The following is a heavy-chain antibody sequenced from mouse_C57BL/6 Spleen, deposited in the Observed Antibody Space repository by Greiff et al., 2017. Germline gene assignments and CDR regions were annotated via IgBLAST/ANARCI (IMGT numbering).Heavy chain of an antibody. CDR2: ISSGGSYT. D-gene: IGHD1-1*01. Sequence: EVMLVESGGDLVKPGGSLKLSCAASGFTFSSYGMSWVRQTPDKRLEWVATISSGGSYTYYPDSVKGRFTISRDNAKNTLYLQMSSLTSEDTAMYYCAGQPYYGSSPCNAMDDWGQGTSVTVSS. CDR1: GFTFSSYG. V-gene: IGHV5-6*01. CDR3: AGQPYYGSSPCNAMDD. J-gene: IGHJ4*01.